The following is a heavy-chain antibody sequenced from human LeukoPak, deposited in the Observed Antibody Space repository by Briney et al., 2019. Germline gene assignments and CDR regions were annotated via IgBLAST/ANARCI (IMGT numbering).Heavy chain of an antibody. D-gene: IGHD2-8*01. J-gene: IGHJ3*02. CDR2: IIPIFGTA. Sequence: SVKVSCKASGGTFSSYAISWVRQAPGQGLEWMGGIIPIFGTANYAQKFQGRVTITTDESTSTAYMELSSLRSEDTAVYYCATTYCTNGVCSTTVTAGDDFDIWGQGTMVTVSS. CDR3: ATTYCTNGVCSTTVTAGDDFDI. V-gene: IGHV1-69*05. CDR1: GGTFSSYA.